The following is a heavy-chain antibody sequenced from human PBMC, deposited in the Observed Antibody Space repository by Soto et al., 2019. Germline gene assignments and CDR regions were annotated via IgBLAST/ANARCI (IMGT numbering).Heavy chain of an antibody. V-gene: IGHV1-18*01. J-gene: IGHJ6*02. CDR3: ARTVGYYYGMDV. CDR2: INACNGNT. CDR1: GYTFTSYG. D-gene: IGHD4-17*01. Sequence: ASVKVSCKASGYTFTSYGISWVRQAPGQRLEWMGWINACNGNTKYSQKFQGRVTITSYTSASTAYMELSSLRSEDTAVYYCARTVGYYYGMDVWGQGTTVTVSS.